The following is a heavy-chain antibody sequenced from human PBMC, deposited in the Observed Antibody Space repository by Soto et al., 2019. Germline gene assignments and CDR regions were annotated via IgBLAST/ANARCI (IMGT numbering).Heavy chain of an antibody. CDR3: ASQFGRSGELTFDY. J-gene: IGHJ4*02. Sequence: ASVKVSCKASGGTFSSYAISWVRQAPGQGLEWMGGIIPIFGTANYAQKFQGRVTITADESTSTAYMELSSLRSKDTAVYYCASQFGRSGELTFDYWGQGTLVTVSS. V-gene: IGHV1-69*13. CDR2: IIPIFGTA. CDR1: GGTFSSYA. D-gene: IGHD3-10*01.